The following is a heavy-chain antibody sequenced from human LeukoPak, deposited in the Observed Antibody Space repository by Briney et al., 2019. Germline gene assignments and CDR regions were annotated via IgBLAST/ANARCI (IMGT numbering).Heavy chain of an antibody. V-gene: IGHV3-48*03. CDR1: GFTFSSYE. J-gene: IGHJ3*02. D-gene: IGHD6-13*01. CDR3: ARGGSIAAAGIAFDI. Sequence: PGGSLRLSCAASGFTFSSYEMNWVRQAPGKGVAWVSYISSSGSTIYYADSVKGRFTISRDNAKNSLYLQMNSLRDEDTAVYYCARGGSIAAAGIAFDIWGQGTMVTVSS. CDR2: ISSSGSTI.